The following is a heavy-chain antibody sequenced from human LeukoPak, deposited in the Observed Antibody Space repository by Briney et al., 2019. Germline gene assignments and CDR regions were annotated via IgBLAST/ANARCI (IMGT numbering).Heavy chain of an antibody. J-gene: IGHJ6*02. D-gene: IGHD3-3*01. CDR2: FDPEDGET. CDR1: GYTLTELS. V-gene: IGHV1-24*01. Sequence: ASVKVSCKVSGYTLTELSMHWVRPATGKGLEWMGGFDPEDGETIYAQKFQGRATMTEDTSTDTAYMELSSLRSEDTAVYFCAVQGEGPPTSLRFLENYYYYGMDVWGQGTTVTVSS. CDR3: AVQGEGPPTSLRFLENYYYYGMDV.